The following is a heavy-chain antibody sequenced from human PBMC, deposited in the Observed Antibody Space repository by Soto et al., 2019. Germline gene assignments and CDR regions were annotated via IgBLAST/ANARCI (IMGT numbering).Heavy chain of an antibody. CDR1: GFTFRNYP. V-gene: IGHV3-23*01. D-gene: IGHD1-26*01. CDR3: AKEKWELRNYYGMDV. J-gene: IGHJ6*02. Sequence: EVQLLESGGGLVQPGGSLRLSCAASGFTFRNYPMRWVRQAPGKGLEWLSGISGSGGSTFYADSVKGRFTISRDNSKNTLYLQMNSLRDEDTAVYYCAKEKWELRNYYGMDVWGQGTTVTVSS. CDR2: ISGSGGST.